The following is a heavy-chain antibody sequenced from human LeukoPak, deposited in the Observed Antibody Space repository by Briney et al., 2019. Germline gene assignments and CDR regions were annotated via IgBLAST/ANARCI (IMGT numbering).Heavy chain of an antibody. Sequence: SETLSLTCAVSGASIKRGTYYWSWIRQPAGKGLEWIGRIYSSGSTNYNPSLNSRVTISVDASKNQFSLNLTSVTATDTAMYCARTSPMIRGVIVGYMDVWGKGTTVTISS. CDR3: ARTSPMIRGVIVGYMDV. D-gene: IGHD3-10*01. CDR2: IYSSGST. CDR1: GASIKRGTYY. V-gene: IGHV4-61*02. J-gene: IGHJ6*03.